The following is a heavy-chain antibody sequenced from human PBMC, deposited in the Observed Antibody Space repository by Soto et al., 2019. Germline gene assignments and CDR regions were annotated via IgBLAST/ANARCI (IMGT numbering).Heavy chain of an antibody. D-gene: IGHD2-2*02. Sequence: QVQLVESGGGVVQPGRSLRLSCAASGFTFSSYGMHWVRQAPGKGLEWVAVISYDGSNKYYADSVKGRFTISRDNSKNTLYLQMNSRRAEDTAVYYCATPYLRWGQGTLVTVSS. CDR2: ISYDGSNK. J-gene: IGHJ4*02. CDR1: GFTFSSYG. V-gene: IGHV3-30*03. CDR3: ATPYLR.